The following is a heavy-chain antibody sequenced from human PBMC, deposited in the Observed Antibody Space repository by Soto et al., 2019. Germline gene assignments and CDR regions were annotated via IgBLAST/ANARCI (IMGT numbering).Heavy chain of an antibody. Sequence: ASVKVSCKASGYSFTSYATYWVRQAPGQRLEWMGWFNAGNGNTKYSQKLQGRVTFTGDTSASTAHMELSSLRSEDTAVYFCARGVENIVVVLDVFGYYGMDVWGQGTTVTVSS. V-gene: IGHV1-3*01. J-gene: IGHJ6*02. D-gene: IGHD2-2*01. CDR3: ARGVENIVVVLDVFGYYGMDV. CDR2: FNAGNGNT. CDR1: GYSFTSYA.